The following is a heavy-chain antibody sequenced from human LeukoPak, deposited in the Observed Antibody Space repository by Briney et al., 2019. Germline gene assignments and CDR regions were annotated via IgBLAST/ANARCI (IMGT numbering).Heavy chain of an antibody. CDR2: IYSGGGT. J-gene: IGHJ4*02. V-gene: IGHV3-53*01. CDR3: ASLTGYSSSWYEFDY. Sequence: GGSLRLSCAASGFTVGSNYMNWVRQAPGKGLEWVSVIYSGGGTYYADSVKGRFTISRDNSKYTLYLQMNSLRAEDTAMYYCASLTGYSSSWYEFDYWGQGTLVTVSS. D-gene: IGHD6-13*01. CDR1: GFTVGSNY.